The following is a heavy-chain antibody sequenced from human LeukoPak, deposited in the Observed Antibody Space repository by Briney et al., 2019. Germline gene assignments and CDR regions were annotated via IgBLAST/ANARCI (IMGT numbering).Heavy chain of an antibody. Sequence: ASVKVSCKASGYTFTGYYMHWVRQAPGQGLEWMGWINPNSGGTNYAQKFQGRVTMTRDTSISTAYMELSRLRSDDTAVYYCARSEQWLDAFGIWGQGTMVTVSS. D-gene: IGHD6-19*01. CDR1: GYTFTGYY. J-gene: IGHJ3*02. CDR2: INPNSGGT. V-gene: IGHV1-2*02. CDR3: ARSEQWLDAFGI.